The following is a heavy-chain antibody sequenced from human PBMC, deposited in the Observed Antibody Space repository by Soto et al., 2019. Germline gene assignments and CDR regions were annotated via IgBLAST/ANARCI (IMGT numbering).Heavy chain of an antibody. V-gene: IGHV3-23*01. CDR2: ISGSSDST. Sequence: PGGSMRLSCAASGFSFSSSAMNWVRQAPGKGLEWVSGISGSSDSTYYADSVKGRFTISRDNSKNTLYLQMNNLRAEDTAVYYCARGTYANFETWGRGTLVTVSS. D-gene: IGHD2-8*01. CDR1: GFSFSSSA. J-gene: IGHJ5*02. CDR3: ARGTYANFET.